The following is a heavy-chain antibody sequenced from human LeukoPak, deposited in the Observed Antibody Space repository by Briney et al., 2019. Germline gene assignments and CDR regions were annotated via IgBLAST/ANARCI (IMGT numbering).Heavy chain of an antibody. CDR1: GFTFNNYA. CDR2: ISTSSDDT. D-gene: IGHD6-13*01. V-gene: IGHV3-21*01. CDR3: ATDFSVAAAGTNDY. J-gene: IGHJ4*02. Sequence: PGGSLRLSCTASGFTFNNYAMSWVRQAPGKGLEWVSSISTSSDDTYYTDSVRGRFTISRDNAENSLFLQMSSLTAEDTATYYCATDFSVAAAGTNDYWGQGTLVTVSS.